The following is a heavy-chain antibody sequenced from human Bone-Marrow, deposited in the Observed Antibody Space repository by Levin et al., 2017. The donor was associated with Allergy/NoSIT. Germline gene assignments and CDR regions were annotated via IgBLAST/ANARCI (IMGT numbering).Heavy chain of an antibody. V-gene: IGHV5-51*01. D-gene: IGHD2-15*01. CDR2: IYPGDGDT. J-gene: IGHJ5*02. CDR3: ARGDCNGRCYEGSSRGWFDP. Sequence: RGESLKISCKASGYIFATYWIGWVRQMPGKGLEWMGIIYPGDGDTRYSPSFRGQVTISADRSISTAYLQWSSLKDSDTAMYYCARGDCNGRCYEGSSRGWFDPWGQGTLVTVSS. CDR1: GYIFATYW.